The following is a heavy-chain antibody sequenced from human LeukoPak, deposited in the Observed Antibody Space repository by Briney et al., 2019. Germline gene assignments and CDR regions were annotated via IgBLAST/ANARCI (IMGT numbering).Heavy chain of an antibody. D-gene: IGHD2-2*02. J-gene: IGHJ4*02. CDR3: ARGWGYCSGTSCYIDY. V-gene: IGHV3-30*04. CDR1: GFTFTSYA. Sequence: GGSLRLSCAASGFTFTSYAMYWVRQAPGEGLEWVAIISYDGSRKYYADSVKGRFTISRDNSQNKMFLQVNSLRSEDTAVYYCARGWGYCSGTSCYIDYWGQGTLVTVSS. CDR2: ISYDGSRK.